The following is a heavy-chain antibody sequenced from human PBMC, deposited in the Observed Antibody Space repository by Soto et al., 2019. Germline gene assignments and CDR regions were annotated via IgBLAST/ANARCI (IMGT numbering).Heavy chain of an antibody. J-gene: IGHJ4*02. Sequence: PGGSLRLSCAASGFTFSSYGMHWVRQAPGKGLEWVAAISYDRSNKYYADSVKGRFTISRDNSKNTLYLQMNSLRAEDTAVYYCARAGGNGYFDYWGQGTLVTVSS. D-gene: IGHD2-15*01. V-gene: IGHV3-30*03. CDR3: ARAGGNGYFDY. CDR1: GFTFSSYG. CDR2: ISYDRSNK.